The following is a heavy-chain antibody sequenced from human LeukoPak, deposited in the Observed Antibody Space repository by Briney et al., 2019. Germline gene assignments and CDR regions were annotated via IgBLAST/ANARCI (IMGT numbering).Heavy chain of an antibody. CDR2: INPSGGST. J-gene: IGHJ3*02. CDR1: GYTFTSYY. D-gene: IGHD3-9*01. Sequence: ASVKVSCKASGYTFTSYYMHWVRQAPGQGLEWMGIINPSGGSTSYAQKFQGRGTMTRDTSTSTVYMELSSLRSEDTAVYYCARATYDILPGYIRHDAFAIWGQGTMVTVSS. V-gene: IGHV1-46*01. CDR3: ARATYDILPGYIRHDAFAI.